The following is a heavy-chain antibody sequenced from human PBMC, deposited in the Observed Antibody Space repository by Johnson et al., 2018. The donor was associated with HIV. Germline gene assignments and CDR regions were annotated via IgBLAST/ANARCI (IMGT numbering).Heavy chain of an antibody. D-gene: IGHD6-13*01. V-gene: IGHV3-30*02. CDR3: ARGVKQQLNVVDAFDI. CDR1: FTFSSYG. Sequence: FTFSSYGMHWVRQAPGKGLEWVAFIRYDGSNKYYADSVKGRFTISRDNSRNRLYIQMNSLRVEDTGVYYCARGVKQQLNVVDAFDIWGQGTKVTVSS. J-gene: IGHJ3*02. CDR2: IRYDGSNK.